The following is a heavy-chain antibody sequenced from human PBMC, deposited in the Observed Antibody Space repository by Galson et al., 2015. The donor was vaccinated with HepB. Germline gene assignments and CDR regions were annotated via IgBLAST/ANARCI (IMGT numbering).Heavy chain of an antibody. CDR1: RFTFSNYA. J-gene: IGHJ5*02. V-gene: IGHV3-23*01. Sequence: SLRLSCAASRFTFSNYAMNWVRQAPGKGLEWVSIISGSGDSTYYADSVKGRFTISRDNSKNTLYLLMNSLRAEDTAVYYCAKDGRGVTMIRGVNPKYNWFDPWGQGTLVTVSS. CDR2: ISGSGDST. D-gene: IGHD3-10*01. CDR3: AKDGRGVTMIRGVNPKYNWFDP.